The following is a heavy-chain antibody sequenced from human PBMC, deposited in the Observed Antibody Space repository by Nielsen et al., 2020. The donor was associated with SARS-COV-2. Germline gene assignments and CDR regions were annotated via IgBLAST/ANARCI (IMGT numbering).Heavy chain of an antibody. CDR2: ISYDGSDK. J-gene: IGHJ4*02. V-gene: IGHV3-30-3*01. CDR3: ARGRTKEYCSSTSCYFHLGY. D-gene: IGHD2-2*01. Sequence: VRPMPGKGLEWVAVISYDGSDKYYADSVKGRFTISRDNSKNTQDLQMNGLRAEDTAVYYCARGRTKEYCSSTSCYFHLGYWGQGTLVTVSS.